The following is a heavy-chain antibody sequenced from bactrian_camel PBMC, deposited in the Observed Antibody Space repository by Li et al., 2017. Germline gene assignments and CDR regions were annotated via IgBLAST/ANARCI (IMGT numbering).Heavy chain of an antibody. Sequence: HVQLVESGGGSVQAGGSLTLSCVASGYTPSRYCIGWFRQAPGKEREGVAAWDSDGTTTYADFVKGRFAISLDNAQNTMFLQMDRLEPEDTAMYYCAAGPLLTYGSSTTFLARRLTEGNWGQGTQVTVS. D-gene: IGHD6*01. V-gene: IGHV3S53*01. CDR1: GYTPSRYC. CDR3: AAGPLLTYGSSTTFLARRLTEGN. J-gene: IGHJ4*01. CDR2: WDSDGTT.